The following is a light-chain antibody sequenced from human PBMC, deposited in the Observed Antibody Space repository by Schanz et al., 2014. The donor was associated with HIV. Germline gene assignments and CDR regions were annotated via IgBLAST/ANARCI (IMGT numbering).Light chain of an antibody. J-gene: IGKJ1*01. CDR1: QNIGKW. CDR2: QAS. V-gene: IGKV1-5*03. CDR3: QQYDRSSWT. Sequence: DVQMTQSPTTLSASVGDRVTITCRASQNIGKWLTWYQQKPGKAPNLLIYQASSLNIGVPSRFSGSGSGTEFTLPISSLQPDDFATYYCQQYDRSSWTFGLGTKVEIK.